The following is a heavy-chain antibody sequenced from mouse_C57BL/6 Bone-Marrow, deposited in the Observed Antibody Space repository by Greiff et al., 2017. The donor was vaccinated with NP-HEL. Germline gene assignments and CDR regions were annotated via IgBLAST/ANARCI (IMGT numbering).Heavy chain of an antibody. CDR3: VRGWSRRAMDY. Sequence: EAGGGLVQPKGSLKLSCAASGFSFNTYAMNWVRQAPGKGLEWVARIRSKSNNYATYYADSVKDRFTISRDDSESMLYLQMNNLKTEDTAMYYCVRGWSRRAMDYWGQGTSVTVSS. CDR2: IRSKSNNYAT. V-gene: IGHV10-1*01. CDR1: GFSFNTYA. J-gene: IGHJ4*01. D-gene: IGHD2-3*01.